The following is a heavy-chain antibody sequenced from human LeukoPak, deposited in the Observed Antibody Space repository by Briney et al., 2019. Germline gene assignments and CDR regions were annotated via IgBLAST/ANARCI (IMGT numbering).Heavy chain of an antibody. CDR1: GGSISSSSYY. J-gene: IGHJ4*02. Sequence: SETLSLTCTVSGGSISSSSYYWGWIRQPPGKGLEWIGSIYYSGSTYYNPSLKSRVTISVDTSKNQFSLKLSSVTAADTAVYYCARLRKFFRRLGGENLYYFDYWGQGTLVTVSS. V-gene: IGHV4-39*01. CDR2: IYYSGST. D-gene: IGHD3-3*01. CDR3: ARLRKFFRRLGGENLYYFDY.